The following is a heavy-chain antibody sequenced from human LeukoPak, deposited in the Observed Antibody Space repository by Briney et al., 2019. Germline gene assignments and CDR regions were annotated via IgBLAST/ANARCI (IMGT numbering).Heavy chain of an antibody. CDR3: AKDLRYYDSSGYLWDY. V-gene: IGHV3-30*02. Sequence: PGGSLRLSCAASGFTFSSYGMHWVRQAPGKGLEGVAFIRYDGSNKYYADSVKGRFTISRDNSKNTLYLQMNSLRAEDTAVYYCAKDLRYYDSSGYLWDYWGQGTLVTVSS. J-gene: IGHJ4*02. D-gene: IGHD3-22*01. CDR2: IRYDGSNK. CDR1: GFTFSSYG.